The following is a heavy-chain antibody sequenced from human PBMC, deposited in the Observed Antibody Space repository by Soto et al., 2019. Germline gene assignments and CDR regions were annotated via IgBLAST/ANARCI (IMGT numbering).Heavy chain of an antibody. CDR2: ISASGGST. D-gene: IGHD3-22*01. V-gene: IGHV3-23*01. CDR3: AKALFYDSSGCQDY. Sequence: PGGSLRLSCAASGFTFSTYAMTWVRQAPGKGLEWVSAISASGGSTYYANSVKGRFTISRDNSKNTLYLQMNSLRAEDTAVYYCAKALFYDSSGCQDYWGQGTLVTVSS. J-gene: IGHJ4*02. CDR1: GFTFSTYA.